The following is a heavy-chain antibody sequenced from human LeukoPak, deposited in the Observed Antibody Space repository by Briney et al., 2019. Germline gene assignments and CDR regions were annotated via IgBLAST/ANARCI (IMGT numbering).Heavy chain of an antibody. CDR2: ISDSGDET. D-gene: IGHD6-13*01. CDR1: GFTFSSYA. J-gene: IGHJ4*02. CDR3: AKCWRVVSGNWYLSFDS. Sequence: GGSLRLSCAASGFTFSSYAMNWVRQNPGKGLEWVSSISDSGDETYYADSVRGRFTISRDNSKNTLYLQMKSLGGDDTALYYCAKCWRVVSGNWYLSFDSWGQGTLVTVSS. V-gene: IGHV3-23*01.